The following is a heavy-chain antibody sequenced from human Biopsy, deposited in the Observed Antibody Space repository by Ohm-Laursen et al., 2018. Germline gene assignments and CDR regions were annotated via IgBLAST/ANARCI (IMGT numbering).Heavy chain of an antibody. CDR1: GVSINGGRYY. D-gene: IGHD3-16*01. Sequence: TLSLTCTVSGVSINGGRYYWNWIRHHPGKGLEWIGNIFYSANTYYNPSLKSRVTISVDTSKNQFSLKLTSVTAADTALYYCTRAGGGKIYGLWGQGTLVTVSS. CDR2: IFYSANT. J-gene: IGHJ4*02. CDR3: TRAGGGKIYGL. V-gene: IGHV4-31*03.